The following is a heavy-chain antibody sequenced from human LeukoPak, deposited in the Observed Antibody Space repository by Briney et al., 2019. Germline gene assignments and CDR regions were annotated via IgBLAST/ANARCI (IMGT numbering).Heavy chain of an antibody. Sequence: ASETLSLTCTVSGGSISSYYWSWIRQPVGKGLEWIGRIYTSGSTNYNPSLKSRVTISVDTSKNQFSLKLSSVTAADTAVYYCARDQGYCSGGSCYGGGAFDIWGQGTMVTVSS. V-gene: IGHV4-4*07. CDR2: IYTSGST. CDR3: ARDQGYCSGGSCYGGGAFDI. J-gene: IGHJ3*02. D-gene: IGHD2-15*01. CDR1: GGSISSYY.